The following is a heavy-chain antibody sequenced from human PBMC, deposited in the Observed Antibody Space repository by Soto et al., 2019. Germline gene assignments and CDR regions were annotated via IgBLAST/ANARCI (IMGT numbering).Heavy chain of an antibody. J-gene: IGHJ5*02. CDR2: TYYSSTWYN. Sequence: SQTLSLTCDISGDSVSSNSATWNWIRQSPSRGLEWLGRTYYSSTWYNEYAVSVISRIAINPDTSKNQFSLHLNSVTPEYTAVYSCARATHGAHWFDPWGQGTLVTVSS. CDR3: ARATHGAHWFDP. V-gene: IGHV6-1*01. CDR1: GDSVSSNSAT. D-gene: IGHD2-8*01.